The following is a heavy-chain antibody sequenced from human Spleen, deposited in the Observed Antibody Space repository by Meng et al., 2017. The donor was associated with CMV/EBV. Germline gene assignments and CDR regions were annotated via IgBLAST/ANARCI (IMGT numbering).Heavy chain of an antibody. D-gene: IGHD4-11*01. CDR3: ARGRSNYSP. CDR1: GGSISTSTYY. Sequence: SETLSLTCTVSGGSISTSTYYWGWIRQPPGKGLEWIGEINHSGSTNYNPSLKSRVTISVDTSKNQFSLRLSSATAADTAVYYCARGRSNYSPWGQGTLVTVSS. J-gene: IGHJ5*02. V-gene: IGHV4-39*07. CDR2: INHSGST.